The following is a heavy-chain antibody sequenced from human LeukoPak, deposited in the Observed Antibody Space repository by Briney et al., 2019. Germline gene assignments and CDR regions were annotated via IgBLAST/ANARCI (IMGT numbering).Heavy chain of an antibody. CDR1: GYTFTGYY. CDR3: ARARRGYDLFDY. D-gene: IGHD5-12*01. V-gene: IGHV1-2*02. J-gene: IGHJ4*02. Sequence: AASVKVSCKASGYTFTGYYMHWVRQAPGQGLEWMGWINPNSGGTNYAQKFRGRVTMTRDTSISTAYMELSRLRSDDTAVYYCARARRGYDLFDYWGQGTLVTVSS. CDR2: INPNSGGT.